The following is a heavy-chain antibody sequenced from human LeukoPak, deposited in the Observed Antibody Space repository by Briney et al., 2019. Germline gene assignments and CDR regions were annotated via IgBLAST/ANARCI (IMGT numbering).Heavy chain of an antibody. Sequence: GGSLRLSCAGSGITLSSYWMSWVRQAPGKGLEWVGNIKQDASEQYFVDSLRGRFTTSRDNAKNSLCLQMNSLRADDTAVYYCVRDQGAFDMWGHGTMVTVSS. CDR2: IKQDASEQ. V-gene: IGHV3-7*05. CDR1: GITLSSYW. J-gene: IGHJ3*02. CDR3: VRDQGAFDM.